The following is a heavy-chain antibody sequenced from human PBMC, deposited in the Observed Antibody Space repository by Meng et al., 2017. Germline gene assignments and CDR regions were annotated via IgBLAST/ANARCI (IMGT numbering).Heavy chain of an antibody. D-gene: IGHD3-22*01. Sequence: SVLVSCKASGGSFSSYAISWVRQAPGKGLEWMGGIIPIFGTANDAQKFQGRVTITADESTSTAYMEMSSMRSEDTAVYYCARAVRYYYDSSGDYSGRPLDYWGQGTLVTVSS. CDR1: GGSFSSYA. J-gene: IGHJ4*02. V-gene: IGHV1-69*13. CDR3: ARAVRYYYDSSGDYSGRPLDY. CDR2: IIPIFGTA.